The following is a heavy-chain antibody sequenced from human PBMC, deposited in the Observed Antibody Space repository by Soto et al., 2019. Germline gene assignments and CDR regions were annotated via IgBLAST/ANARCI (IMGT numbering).Heavy chain of an antibody. D-gene: IGHD6-13*01. CDR1: GFTFSSYA. J-gene: IGHJ4*02. CDR2: ISGSGGST. Sequence: EVQLLESGGGLVQPGGSLRLSCAASGFTFSSYAMSWVRQAPGKGLEWVSAISGSGGSTYYADSVKGRFTISRDNSKNTLYLQRNSLRAEDTAVYYCAKDNGYSSSFTDYWGQGTLVTVSS. CDR3: AKDNGYSSSFTDY. V-gene: IGHV3-23*01.